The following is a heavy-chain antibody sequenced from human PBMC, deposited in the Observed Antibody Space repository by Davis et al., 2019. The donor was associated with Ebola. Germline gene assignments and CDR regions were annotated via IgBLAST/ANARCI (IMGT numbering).Heavy chain of an antibody. V-gene: IGHV4-34*01. CDR3: ARGQDVVVVPAASYYYMDV. CDR2: INHSGST. CDR1: GGSFSGYY. Sequence: PSETLSLTCAVYGGSFSGYYWSWIRQPPGKGLEWIGEINHSGSTNYNPSLKSRVTISVDTSKNQFSLKLSSVTAADTAVYYCARGQDVVVVPAASYYYMDVWGKGTTVTVSS. D-gene: IGHD2-2*01. J-gene: IGHJ6*03.